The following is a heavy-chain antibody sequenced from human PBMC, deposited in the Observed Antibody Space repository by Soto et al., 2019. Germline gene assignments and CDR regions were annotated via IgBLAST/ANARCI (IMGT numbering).Heavy chain of an antibody. D-gene: IGHD2-15*01. CDR2: LYYSGNT. J-gene: IGHJ4*02. CDR1: VCSISPFY. Sequence: SETLSLTCTVSVCSISPFYWSRVRQPPGKGLELIGYLYYSGNTNYNPSHLSRVTISVDASKNQVSLRLTSVTAADTAVYYCARVGGVAAHTFDYWGQGTVVTVSS. V-gene: IGHV4-59*01. CDR3: ARVGGVAAHTFDY.